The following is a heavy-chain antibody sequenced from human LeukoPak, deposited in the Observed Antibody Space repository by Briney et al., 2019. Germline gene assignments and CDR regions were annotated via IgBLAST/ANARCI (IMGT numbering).Heavy chain of an antibody. J-gene: IGHJ4*02. Sequence: SETLSLTCTVSGYSISSGYYWGWIRQPPGKGLEWIGSIYHSGSTYYNPSLKSRVTISVDTSKNQFSLKLSSVTAADTAVYYCARGWRDTAMAYYFDYWGQGTLVTVSS. CDR2: IYHSGST. CDR1: GYSISSGYY. CDR3: ARGWRDTAMAYYFDY. D-gene: IGHD5-18*01. V-gene: IGHV4-38-2*02.